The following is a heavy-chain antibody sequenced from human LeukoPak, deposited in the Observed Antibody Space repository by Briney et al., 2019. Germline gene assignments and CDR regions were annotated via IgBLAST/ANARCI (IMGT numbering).Heavy chain of an antibody. CDR3: ARGYDYVWGNYRDYFDY. J-gene: IGHJ4*02. CDR2: IYYSGST. CDR1: GGSISSYY. V-gene: IGHV4-59*01. D-gene: IGHD3-16*02. Sequence: SETLSLTCTVSGGSISSYYWSWIREPPGKGLEWIGYIYYSGSTNYNPSLKSRVTISVDTSKNQFSLKLSSVTAADTAVYYCARGYDYVWGNYRDYFDYWGQGTLVTVSS.